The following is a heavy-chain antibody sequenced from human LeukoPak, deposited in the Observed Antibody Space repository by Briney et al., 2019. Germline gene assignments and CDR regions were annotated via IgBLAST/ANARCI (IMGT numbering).Heavy chain of an antibody. D-gene: IGHD3-16*01. V-gene: IGHV3-30*02. CDR3: AKGDKMLTWRRTYNRFDP. Sequence: GGSLRLSCAASGFTFSSYGMHWVRPAPGKGLEWVSFIRYDGSNEYYADSARGRFTISRDNSKNTLYLQMNSPRAEDTAVYYCAKGDKMLTWRRTYNRFDPWGQGTLVTVSS. J-gene: IGHJ5*02. CDR2: IRYDGSNE. CDR1: GFTFSSYG.